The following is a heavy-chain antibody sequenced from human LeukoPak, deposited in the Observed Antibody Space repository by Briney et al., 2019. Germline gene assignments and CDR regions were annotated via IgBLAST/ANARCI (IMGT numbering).Heavy chain of an antibody. J-gene: IGHJ5*02. CDR3: ARGSYDFWSGYYH. CDR1: GFSFSSYG. V-gene: IGHV3-30*19. Sequence: GGSLRLSCAASGFSFSSYGMHWVRQAPGKGLEWVAVIWYDGSKKYYADSVKGRFTISRDNSKNTLYVQMNSLRAEDTAVYYCARGSYDFWSGYYHWGQGTLVTVSS. CDR2: IWYDGSKK. D-gene: IGHD3-3*01.